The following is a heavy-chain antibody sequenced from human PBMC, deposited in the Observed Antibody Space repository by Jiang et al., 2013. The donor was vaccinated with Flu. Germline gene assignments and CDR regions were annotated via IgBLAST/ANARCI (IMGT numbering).Heavy chain of an antibody. J-gene: IGHJ3*01. CDR3: AHWSVSNTDFWSGSSRGHAFDV. D-gene: IGHD3-3*01. V-gene: IGHV2-5*02. Sequence: KPTQTLTLTCSFVWVLTQYYWRECGLGPSAPRGALEWLALIFWDDDKRYSPSLKNRLAITKDTSKNQVVLRMTNMDPVDTATYYCAHWSVSNTDFWSGSSRGHAFDVWGQGTMVTVSS. CDR2: IFWDDDK. CDR1: VLTQYYWRE.